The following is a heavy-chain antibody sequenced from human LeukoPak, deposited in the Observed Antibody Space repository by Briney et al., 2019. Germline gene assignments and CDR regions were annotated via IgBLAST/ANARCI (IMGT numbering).Heavy chain of an antibody. J-gene: IGHJ6*03. CDR1: GGSISSGSYY. CDR2: IYTSGST. V-gene: IGHV4-61*02. D-gene: IGHD3-3*01. CDR3: ARAPLTIFGVVNYYYMDV. Sequence: SQTLSLTCTVSGGSISSGSYYWSWIRQPAGKGLEWIGRIYTSGSTNYNPSLKSRVTISVDTSKNQFSLKLSSVTAADTAVYYCARAPLTIFGVVNYYYMDVWGKGTTVTVSS.